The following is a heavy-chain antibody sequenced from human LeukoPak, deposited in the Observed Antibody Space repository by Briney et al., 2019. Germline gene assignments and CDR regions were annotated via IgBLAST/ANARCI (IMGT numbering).Heavy chain of an antibody. D-gene: IGHD4-11*01. J-gene: IGHJ4*02. Sequence: SSETLSLTCTVSGGSISSSSYYWGWIRQPPGKGLEWIGSIYYSGSTYYNPSLKSRVTISVDTSKNQFSLKLSSVTAADTAVYYCARVSFYSNYFDYWGQGTLVTVSS. V-gene: IGHV4-39*07. CDR3: ARVSFYSNYFDY. CDR2: IYYSGST. CDR1: GGSISSSSYY.